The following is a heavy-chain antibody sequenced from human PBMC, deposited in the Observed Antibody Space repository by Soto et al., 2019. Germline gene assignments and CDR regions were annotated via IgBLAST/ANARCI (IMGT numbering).Heavy chain of an antibody. CDR1: GFTFSSYG. J-gene: IGHJ4*02. CDR3: AKGGVLLWFGED. V-gene: IGHV3-30*18. D-gene: IGHD3-10*01. CDR2: ISYDGSNK. Sequence: QVQLVESGGGVVQPGRSLRLSCAASGFTFSSYGMHWVRQAPGKGLEWVAVISYDGSNKYYADSVKGRFTISRDNSKNTLYMHMNSLRAEDTAVSYCAKGGVLLWFGEDWGQGTLVTVSS.